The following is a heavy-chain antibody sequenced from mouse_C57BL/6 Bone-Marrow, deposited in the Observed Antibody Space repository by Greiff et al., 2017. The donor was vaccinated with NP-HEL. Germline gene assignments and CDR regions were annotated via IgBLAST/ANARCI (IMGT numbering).Heavy chain of an antibody. CDR1: GFTFSDYG. J-gene: IGHJ1*03. CDR3: ARRALLLRWYFDV. V-gene: IGHV5-17*01. Sequence: EVTLVESGGGLVKPGGSLKLSCAASGFTFSDYGMHWVRQAPEKGLEWVAYISSGSSTIYYADTVKGRFTISRDNAKNTLFLQMTSLRYEDTAMYYCARRALLLRWYFDVWGTGTTVTVSS. D-gene: IGHD1-1*01. CDR2: ISSGSSTI.